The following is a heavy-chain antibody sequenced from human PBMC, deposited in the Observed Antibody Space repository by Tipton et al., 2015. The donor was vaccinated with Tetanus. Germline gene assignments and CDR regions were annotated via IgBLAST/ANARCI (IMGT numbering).Heavy chain of an antibody. CDR2: IDPNSGGT. CDR1: GYTFTGYY. D-gene: IGHD3-22*01. Sequence: QLVQSGAEVKKPGASVKVSCKASGYTFTGYYIYWVRQAPGPGLEWMRWIDPNSGGTVYAQKFQGRVTMTRDTSISTAYMELRSLRSDDTAVYYCARDRGDYIYYGMDVGGPGTTVTVS. J-gene: IGHJ6*02. CDR3: ARDRGDYIYYGMDV. V-gene: IGHV1-2*02.